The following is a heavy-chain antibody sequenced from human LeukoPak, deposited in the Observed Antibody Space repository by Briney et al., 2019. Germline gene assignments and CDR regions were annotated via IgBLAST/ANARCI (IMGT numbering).Heavy chain of an antibody. CDR2: ISASGGST. J-gene: IGHJ6*03. D-gene: IGHD3-10*01. V-gene: IGHV3-23*01. CDR1: GFTLSSYA. CDR3: AKVMKGSERLTMVRGVIVKTAGLYYMYF. Sequence: GGSLRLSCAASGFTLSSYAMSWVRQAPGKGLEWVSSISASGGSTNYADSVKGRFTISRDNSKNTVYLQMNSLRAEDTAVYYCAKVMKGSERLTMVRGVIVKTAGLYYMYFWGKGTTVTVSS.